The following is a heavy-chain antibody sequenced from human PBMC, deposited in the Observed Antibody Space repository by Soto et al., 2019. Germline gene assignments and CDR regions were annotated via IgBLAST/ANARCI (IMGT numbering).Heavy chain of an antibody. V-gene: IGHV3-23*01. CDR3: AKTLEDDFPRLYGMDV. Sequence: VGSLRLSCAASGFTFSSYAMSWVRQAPGKGLEWVSAISGSGGSTYYADSVKGRFTISRDNSKNTLYLQMNSLRAEDTAVYYCAKTLEDDFPRLYGMDVWGQGTTVTVSS. J-gene: IGHJ6*02. CDR1: GFTFSSYA. CDR2: ISGSGGST. D-gene: IGHD3-3*01.